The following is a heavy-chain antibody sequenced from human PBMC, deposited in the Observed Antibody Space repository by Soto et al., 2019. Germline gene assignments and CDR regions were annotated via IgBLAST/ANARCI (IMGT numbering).Heavy chain of an antibody. CDR3: ARAMANYFDY. V-gene: IGHV4-31*03. CDR1: GGSVSSDDYS. J-gene: IGHJ4*02. D-gene: IGHD2-8*01. CDR2: IRDSGST. Sequence: QVQLQESGPGLVKPSQTLSVTCTVSGGSVSSDDYSWSWIRQHPGKGLEWIGYIRDSGSTYYNPSLEGRFTISLETSTNQFSSMLSSVTATETAVYYCARAMANYFDYWGQGTLVTASS.